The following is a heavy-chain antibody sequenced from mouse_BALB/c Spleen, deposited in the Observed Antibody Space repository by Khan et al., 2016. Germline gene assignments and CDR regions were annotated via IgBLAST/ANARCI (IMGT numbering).Heavy chain of an antibody. CDR2: INPSSGYT. CDR3: TRVYYGYAINY. V-gene: IGHV1-7*01. J-gene: IGHJ4*01. Sequence: QVQLQQSGAELAKPGPSVSMSCQASGYTFTSHWMHWIKQRPGQGLEWIGYINPSSGYTDYSQKFKDKATLTADKSSSPAYMQLSSLTSEDSAISYCTRVYYGYAINYWGQGTTVTVST. D-gene: IGHD1-1*01. CDR1: GYTFTSHW.